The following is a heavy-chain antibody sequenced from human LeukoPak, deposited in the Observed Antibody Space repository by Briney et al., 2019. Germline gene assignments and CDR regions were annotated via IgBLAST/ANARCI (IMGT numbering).Heavy chain of an antibody. CDR3: ARGAFGSTNWFDP. D-gene: IGHD6-13*01. CDR1: GYTFSSYG. J-gene: IGHJ5*02. Sequence: ASVKVSCKASGYTFSSYGFSWVRQAPGQGLEWMGWINPNSGGTNYAQKFQGRVTMTRDTSISTAYMELSRLRSDDTAVYYCARGAFGSTNWFDPWGQGTLVTVSS. V-gene: IGHV1-2*02. CDR2: INPNSGGT.